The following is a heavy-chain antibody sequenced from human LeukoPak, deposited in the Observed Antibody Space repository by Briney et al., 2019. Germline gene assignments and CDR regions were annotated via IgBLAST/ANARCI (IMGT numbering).Heavy chain of an antibody. Sequence: GGSLRLSCAASGFTFSTYSMNWVRQATGKGLEWVSYISSRSTAINYADSVKGRFTISRDNAKNSLYLQMNSLRAEDTAMYYCARTTYYDYAEYWGQGTLVTVSS. CDR2: ISSRSTAI. CDR3: ARTTYYDYAEY. CDR1: GFTFSTYS. D-gene: IGHD3-16*01. J-gene: IGHJ4*02. V-gene: IGHV3-48*04.